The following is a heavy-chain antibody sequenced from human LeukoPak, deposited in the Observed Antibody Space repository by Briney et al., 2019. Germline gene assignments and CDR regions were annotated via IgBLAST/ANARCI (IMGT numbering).Heavy chain of an antibody. D-gene: IGHD3-22*01. CDR1: GFTFSSYA. Sequence: GGSLRLSCAASGFTFSSYAMSWVRQAPGKGLEWVSALSGSGTNTYYADSVKGRFTISRDNSKNRLYLQMNSLRAEDTAVYYCAKDEHYYDSSGYYVYWGQGTLVTVSS. CDR3: AKDEHYYDSSGYYVY. J-gene: IGHJ4*02. V-gene: IGHV3-23*01. CDR2: LSGSGTNT.